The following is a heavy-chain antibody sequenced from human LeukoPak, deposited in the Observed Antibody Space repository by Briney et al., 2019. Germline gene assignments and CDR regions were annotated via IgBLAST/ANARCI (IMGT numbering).Heavy chain of an antibody. CDR1: GFTFGDYA. CDR2: IRSKAYGGTT. D-gene: IGHD6-19*01. J-gene: IGHJ5*02. CDR3: TRDAGSSGDSSGWYLNWFDP. Sequence: GGSLRHSCTASGFTFGDYALSWFRQAPGKGLEWVGFIRSKAYGGTTEYAASVKGRFTISRDDSKSIAYLQMNSLKTEDTAVYYCTRDAGSSGDSSGWYLNWFDPWGQGTLVTVSS. V-gene: IGHV3-49*03.